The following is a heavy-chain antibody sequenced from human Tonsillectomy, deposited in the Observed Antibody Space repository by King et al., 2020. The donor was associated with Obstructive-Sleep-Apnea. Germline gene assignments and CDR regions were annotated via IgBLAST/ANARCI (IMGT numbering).Heavy chain of an antibody. J-gene: IGHJ4*02. CDR2: ISSSSSTI. Sequence: VQLVESGGGLVQPGGSLRLSCAASGFTFSSYSMNWFRQAPGKGLEWGSYISSSSSTIYYADSVKGRFTISRDNAKNSLYLQMNSRRAEDTAVYYCARDWDDDYGDYRSFDYWGQGTLVTVSS. D-gene: IGHD4-17*01. V-gene: IGHV3-48*04. CDR1: GFTFSSYS. CDR3: ARDWDDDYGDYRSFDY.